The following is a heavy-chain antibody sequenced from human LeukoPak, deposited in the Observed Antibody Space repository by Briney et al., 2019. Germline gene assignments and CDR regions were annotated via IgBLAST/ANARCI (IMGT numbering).Heavy chain of an antibody. CDR3: AKDRTVGIAVAGFFDY. V-gene: IGHV3-30*02. CDR1: GFTFSSYG. Sequence: GGSLILSCAASGFTFSSYGMHWVRQAPGKGLEWVAFIRYDGSNKYYADSVKGRFTISRDNSKNPLYLQMNSLRAEDTAVYYCAKDRTVGIAVAGFFDYWGQGTLVTVSS. D-gene: IGHD6-19*01. J-gene: IGHJ4*02. CDR2: IRYDGSNK.